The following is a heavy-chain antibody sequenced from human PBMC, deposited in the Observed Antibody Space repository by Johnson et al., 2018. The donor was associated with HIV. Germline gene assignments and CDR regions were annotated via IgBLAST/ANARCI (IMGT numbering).Heavy chain of an antibody. CDR1: GFTFSSYA. J-gene: IGHJ3*02. CDR3: ARDSGSYYRTFDI. V-gene: IGHV3-30-3*01. D-gene: IGHD1-26*01. Sequence: QVQLVESGGGVVQPGRSLRLSCAASGFTFSSYAMHWVRQAPGKGLEWVAVISYDGSNKYYADSVKGRFTISRDTSKNTLYLQMNSLRAEDTAVYYCARDSGSYYRTFDIWGQGTMVTVSS. CDR2: ISYDGSNK.